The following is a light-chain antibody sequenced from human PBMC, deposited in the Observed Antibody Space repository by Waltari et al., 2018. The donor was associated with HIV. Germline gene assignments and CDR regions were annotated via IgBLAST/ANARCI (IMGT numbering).Light chain of an antibody. CDR1: QRVSSN. CDR3: QQYNNRGT. CDR2: GAS. J-gene: IGKJ1*01. V-gene: IGKV3-15*01. Sequence: EIVMTQSPATLSVSPGERATLSCRATQRVSSNFAWYQQKPGQAPRLLIYGASTRATGIPARFSGSGSGTEFTLTISSLQSEDFAVYYCQQYNNRGTFGQGTKVEIK.